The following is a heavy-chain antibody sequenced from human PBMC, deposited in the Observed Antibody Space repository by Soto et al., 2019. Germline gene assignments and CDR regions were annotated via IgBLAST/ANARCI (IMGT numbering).Heavy chain of an antibody. CDR2: IYYSGST. D-gene: IGHD3-22*01. CDR3: AEDYYSYDRSGSNGCDP. V-gene: IGHV4-61*01. Sequence: QVQLQESGPGLVKPSETLSLTCTVSGGSVSSGSYYWSWIRQPPGKGLEWIGYIYYSGSTNYNPSRKSRVTISVDTSKDQCSMKLSSVTDADTAVYYCAEDYYSYDRSGSNGCDPLGQGNLVTVS. CDR1: GGSVSSGSYY. J-gene: IGHJ5*02.